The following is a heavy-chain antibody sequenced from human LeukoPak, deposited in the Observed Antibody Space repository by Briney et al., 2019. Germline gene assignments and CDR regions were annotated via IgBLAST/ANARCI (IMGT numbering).Heavy chain of an antibody. CDR2: ISSSGSTI. J-gene: IGHJ3*02. V-gene: IGHV3-48*03. CDR1: GFTFSSYE. CDR3: AREGDGYKGVYAFDI. Sequence: GGSLRLSCAASGFTFSSYEMNWVRQAPGKGLEWVSYISSSGSTIYYADSVKGRFTISRDNAKNSLYLQMNTLRAEDAAVYYCAREGDGYKGVYAFDIWGQGTLVTVSS. D-gene: IGHD5-24*01.